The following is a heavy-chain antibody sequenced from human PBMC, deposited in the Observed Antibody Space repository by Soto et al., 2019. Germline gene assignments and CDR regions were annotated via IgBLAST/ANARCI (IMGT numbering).Heavy chain of an antibody. J-gene: IGHJ4*02. V-gene: IGHV3-33*01. CDR3: ARGLYSFDY. CDR1: GFTFGNYG. Sequence: GGSLRLSCAASGFTFGNYGMHWVRQAPGKGLEWVAVIWFDGNKQHYADSVKGRFTISRENAKNSLYLQMNSLRAGDTAVYYCARGLYSFDYWGQGTLVTVSS. CDR2: IWFDGNKQ.